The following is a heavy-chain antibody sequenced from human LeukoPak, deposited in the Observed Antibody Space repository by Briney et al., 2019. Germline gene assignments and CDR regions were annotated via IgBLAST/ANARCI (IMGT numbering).Heavy chain of an antibody. J-gene: IGHJ6*03. V-gene: IGHV3-23*01. D-gene: IGHD3-10*01. Sequence: PGGSLRLSCAASGFTFSSYSMNWVRQAPGKGLEWVSAISGSGGSTYYADSVKGRFTISRDNSKNTLYLQMSSLRAEDTAVYYCAKGGAVSSKSITMIRGTRRYYYYMGVWGKGTTVTISS. CDR2: ISGSGGST. CDR3: AKGGAVSSKSITMIRGTRRYYYYMGV. CDR1: GFTFSSYS.